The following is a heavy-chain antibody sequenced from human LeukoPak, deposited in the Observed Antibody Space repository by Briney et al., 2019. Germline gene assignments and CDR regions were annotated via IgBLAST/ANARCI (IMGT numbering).Heavy chain of an antibody. CDR2: LSVSGGTT. J-gene: IGHJ4*02. CDR3: ARMNGGSLSSYYFDY. D-gene: IGHD1-26*01. Sequence: GGSLRLSCAASGFSFSGYAMTWVRQAPGKGLEWVSSLSVSGGTTYYTDSVKGRFTVSRDNSRDTLYLQMHSLRVEDTAVYYCARMNGGSLSSYYFDYWGQGTLVTVSS. V-gene: IGHV3-23*01. CDR1: GFSFSGYA.